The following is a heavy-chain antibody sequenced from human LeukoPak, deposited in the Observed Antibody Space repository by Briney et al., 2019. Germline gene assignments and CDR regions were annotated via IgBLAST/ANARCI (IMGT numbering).Heavy chain of an antibody. CDR1: GFTFSSYS. D-gene: IGHD6-6*01. CDR2: ISSSSSYI. J-gene: IGHJ4*02. V-gene: IGHV3-21*01. Sequence: GGSLRLSCAASGFTFSSYSMNWVRQAPGKGLEWVSSISSSSSYIYYADSVKGRFTISRDNSKNTLYLQMNSLRAEDTAVYYCAKEQYSSSPFDYWGQGTLVTVSS. CDR3: AKEQYSSSPFDY.